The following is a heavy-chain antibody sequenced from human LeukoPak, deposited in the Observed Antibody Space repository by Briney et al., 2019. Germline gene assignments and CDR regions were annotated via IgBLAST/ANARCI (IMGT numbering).Heavy chain of an antibody. Sequence: GGSLRLSCAASGLTFSSYSMNWVRQAPGKGLEWVSSISSSSSYIYYADSVKGRFTISRDNAKTSLYLQMNSLRAEDTAVYYCARVGGYDAFDIWGQGTMVTVSS. J-gene: IGHJ3*02. D-gene: IGHD6-25*01. CDR3: ARVGGYDAFDI. V-gene: IGHV3-21*01. CDR1: GLTFSSYS. CDR2: ISSSSSYI.